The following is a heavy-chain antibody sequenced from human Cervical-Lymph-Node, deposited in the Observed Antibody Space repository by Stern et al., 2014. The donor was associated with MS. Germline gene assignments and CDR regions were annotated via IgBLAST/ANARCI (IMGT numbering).Heavy chain of an antibody. J-gene: IGHJ4*02. CDR1: GFTFSRSA. CDR3: ARDIGPEGATFNY. D-gene: IGHD1-26*01. CDR2: TSLDGSDK. V-gene: IGHV3-30*01. Sequence: VQLVESGGGVGQPGRTLRLSCAASGFTFSRSAMHWVRQAPGQGLEWIATTSLDGSDKHYADSVKGRFTISRDNYKNVLFLQMNSLRADDTAVYYCARDIGPEGATFNYWGQGTLVSVSS.